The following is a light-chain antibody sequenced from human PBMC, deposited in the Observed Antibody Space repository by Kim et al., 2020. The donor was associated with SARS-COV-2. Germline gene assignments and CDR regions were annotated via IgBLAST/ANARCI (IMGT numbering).Light chain of an antibody. J-gene: IGLJ1*01. CDR1: ALPKQF. CDR3: QSADSSGTYV. V-gene: IGLV3-25*03. CDR2: KDT. Sequence: VSPGQTARITCSGDALPKQFAYWYQQKPGQAPVLVIYKDTERPSGIPERFSGSRSGTTVTLTISGVQAEDEADYYCQSADSSGTYVFGTGTKVTVL.